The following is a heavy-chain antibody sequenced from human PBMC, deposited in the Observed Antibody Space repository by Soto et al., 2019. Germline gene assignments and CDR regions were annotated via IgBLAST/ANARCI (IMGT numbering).Heavy chain of an antibody. Sequence: PSETLSLTCTVSGGSISSGGYYWSWIRQHPGKGLEWIGYIYYSGSTYYNPSLKSRVTISVDTSKNQFSLKLRSVTAADTAVYYCARDAAEYYFDYWGQGTLVTVSS. V-gene: IGHV4-31*03. CDR2: IYYSGST. J-gene: IGHJ4*02. D-gene: IGHD6-25*01. CDR3: ARDAAEYYFDY. CDR1: GGSISSGGYY.